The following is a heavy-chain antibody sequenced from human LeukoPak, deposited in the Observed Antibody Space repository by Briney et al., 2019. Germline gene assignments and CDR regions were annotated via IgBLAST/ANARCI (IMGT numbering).Heavy chain of an antibody. D-gene: IGHD2-21*02. CDR3: ARSQVVTTTHDAFDI. J-gene: IGHJ3*02. CDR1: WFSLSTSRMC. Sequence: ESGPTLVNPTQTLTLTCTFSWFSLSTSRMCVSWIRQPPGKALEWLARIDWDDDKYYSTSLKTRLTISKDTSKNQVVLTMTNMDPVDTGTYYCARSQVVTTTHDAFDIWGQGTMVTVSS. CDR2: IDWDDDK. V-gene: IGHV2-70*11.